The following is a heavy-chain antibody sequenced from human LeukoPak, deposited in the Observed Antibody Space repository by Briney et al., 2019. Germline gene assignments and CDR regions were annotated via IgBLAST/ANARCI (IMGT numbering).Heavy chain of an antibody. CDR2: ISGSGDTT. D-gene: IGHD4-17*01. Sequence: GGSLRLSCAASGFTFSSYVMSWVRQAPGQGLEWVSAISGSGDTTYYADSVKGRFIISRDNSKNTLFLQMNSLRAEDTAVYYCAKDDDGDYGFYWGQGTPVTVSS. V-gene: IGHV3-23*01. CDR1: GFTFSSYV. J-gene: IGHJ4*02. CDR3: AKDDDGDYGFY.